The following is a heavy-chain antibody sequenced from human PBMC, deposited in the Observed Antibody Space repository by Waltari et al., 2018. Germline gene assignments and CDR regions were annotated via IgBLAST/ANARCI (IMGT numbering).Heavy chain of an antibody. CDR1: GYSISRGYY. CDR3: ARQGGSYWGPFDY. CDR2: IYHSGST. Sequence: QVQLQESGPGLVKPSETLSLTCAVSGYSISRGYYWGWIRPPPGKGLEWIGSIYHSGSTYYNPSLKSRVTISVDTSKNQFSLKLSSVTAADTAVYYCARQGGSYWGPFDYWGQGTLVTVSS. V-gene: IGHV4-38-2*01. J-gene: IGHJ4*02. D-gene: IGHD1-26*01.